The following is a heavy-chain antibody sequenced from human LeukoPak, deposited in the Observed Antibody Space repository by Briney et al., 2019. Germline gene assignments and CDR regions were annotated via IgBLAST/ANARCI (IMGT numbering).Heavy chain of an antibody. Sequence: PGGSLRLSCAASGFTFSSYGMHWVRQAPGKGLEWVAFIRYDGSDKYYADSVKGRFTISRDNSKNTLYLQMNSLRAEDSAVYYCAKVGGITMIADPFDIWGQGTMVTVSS. CDR2: IRYDGSDK. CDR3: AKVGGITMIADPFDI. D-gene: IGHD3-22*01. J-gene: IGHJ3*02. CDR1: GFTFSSYG. V-gene: IGHV3-30*02.